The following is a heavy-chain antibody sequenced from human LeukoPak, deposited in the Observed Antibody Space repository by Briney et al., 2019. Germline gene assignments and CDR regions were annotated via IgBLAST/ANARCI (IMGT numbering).Heavy chain of an antibody. J-gene: IGHJ6*02. CDR1: DGSINSYY. CDR3: ARGRSNYYGMDV. Sequence: SETLSLTCSVSDGSINSYYWNWIRRPPGQGLEWIGYIYYNGNTNYSPSLKSRVTMSIDTSKNLFSLKVSSVTAADTAVYYCARGRSNYYGMDVWGQGTTVTVSS. V-gene: IGHV4-59*01. D-gene: IGHD1-26*01. CDR2: IYYNGNT.